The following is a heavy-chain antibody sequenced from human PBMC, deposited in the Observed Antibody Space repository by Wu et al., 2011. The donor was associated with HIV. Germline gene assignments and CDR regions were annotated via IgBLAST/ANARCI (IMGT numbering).Heavy chain of an antibody. CDR3: AKDDVDYYYMDV. Sequence: QVQLVESGGGLVQPGGSLRLSCAACGFTFSSYGMHWVRQAPGKGLEWVAFIRYDGSNKYYADSVKGRFTISRDNSKNTLYLQMNSLRAEDTAVYYCAKDDVDYYYMDVVGTKGPRSP. CDR1: GFTFSSYG. J-gene: IGHJ6*03. D-gene: IGHD2-21*01. V-gene: IGHV3-30*02. CDR2: IRYDGSNK.